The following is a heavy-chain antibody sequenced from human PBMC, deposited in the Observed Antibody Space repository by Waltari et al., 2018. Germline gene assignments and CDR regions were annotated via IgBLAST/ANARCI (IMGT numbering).Heavy chain of an antibody. CDR3: ARDRDYDFWSGYWGAFDI. Sequence: EVQLVESGGGLVKPGGSLRLSCAGSGFILSSHGMNWVRQAPGKGLELVSLIRSSRSKRFYADSWRGRFNVSRDNAKNSLYLQMNSLRVEDTAVYYCARDRDYDFWSGYWGAFDIWGQGTMVTVSS. J-gene: IGHJ3*02. CDR1: GFILSSHG. CDR2: IRSSRSKR. V-gene: IGHV3-21*01. D-gene: IGHD3-3*01.